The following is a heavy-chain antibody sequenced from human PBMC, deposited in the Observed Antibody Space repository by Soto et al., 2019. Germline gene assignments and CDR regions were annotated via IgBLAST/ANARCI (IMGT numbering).Heavy chain of an antibody. J-gene: IGHJ1*01. CDR1: GVTFSSYA. V-gene: IGHV3-23*01. CDR2: ISGSGGST. D-gene: IGHD5-12*01. Sequence: GGSLRLSSGASGVTFSSYAMSGFRQAPGKGLEWVSAISGSGGSTYYADSVKGRFTISRDNSKNTLYLQMNSLRAEDTAVYYCAKDRVATLDAEYFQHWGQGTLVTVSS. CDR3: AKDRVATLDAEYFQH.